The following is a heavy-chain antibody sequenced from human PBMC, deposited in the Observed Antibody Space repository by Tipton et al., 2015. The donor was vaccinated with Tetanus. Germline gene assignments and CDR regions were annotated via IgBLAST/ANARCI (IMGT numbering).Heavy chain of an antibody. Sequence: SLRLSCAASGFPFSDYYMDWVRQAPGKGLEWVGRTRNKFRSYTTEYAASVEGRFAISRDDSKNSVYLQMNSLKTEDTAVYYCARHWSKAYSSPFDPWGQGTLVTVSS. CDR1: GFPFSDYY. D-gene: IGHD5-18*01. J-gene: IGHJ5*02. CDR3: ARHWSKAYSSPFDP. V-gene: IGHV3-72*01. CDR2: TRNKFRSYTT.